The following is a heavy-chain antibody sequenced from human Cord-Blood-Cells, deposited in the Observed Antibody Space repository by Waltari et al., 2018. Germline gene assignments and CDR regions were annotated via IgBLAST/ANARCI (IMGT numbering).Heavy chain of an antibody. CDR1: GYTFTGYH. D-gene: IGHD3-16*01. CDR3: ARDQGDLDAFDI. V-gene: IGHV1-2*04. CDR2: SNPNSGGT. Sequence: QVQLVQSGAEGKKAGDSVKVHCKASGYTFTGYHIHWVGQAPGQGLEWMGWSNPNSGGTNYAQKFQGWVTTTRDTSISTAYMELSRLRSDDTAVYYCARDQGDLDAFDIWGQGTMVTVSS. J-gene: IGHJ3*02.